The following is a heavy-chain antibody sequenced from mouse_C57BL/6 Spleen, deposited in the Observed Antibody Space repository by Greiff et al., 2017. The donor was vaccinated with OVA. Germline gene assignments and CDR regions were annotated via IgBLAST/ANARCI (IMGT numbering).Heavy chain of an antibody. CDR3: ARQDYYGSSLFDY. CDR1: GFTFSDYG. CDR2: ISSGSSTI. J-gene: IGHJ2*01. Sequence: EVMLVESGGGLVKPGGSLKLSCAASGFTFSDYGMHWVRQAPEKGLEWVAYISSGSSTIYYADTVKGRFTISRDNAKNTLFLQMTSLRSEDTAMYYGARQDYYGSSLFDYWGQGTTLTVSS. V-gene: IGHV5-17*01. D-gene: IGHD1-1*01.